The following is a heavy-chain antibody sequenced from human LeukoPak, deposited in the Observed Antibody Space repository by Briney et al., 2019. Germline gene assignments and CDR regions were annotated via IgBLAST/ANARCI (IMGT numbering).Heavy chain of an antibody. CDR1: GFTVSSNY. D-gene: IGHD3-22*01. V-gene: IGHV3-53*01. J-gene: IGHJ3*02. Sequence: PGGSLRLSCAASGFTVSSNYMSWVRQAPGKGLEWVSVIYSGGSTYYADSVKGRFTISRDNSKNTLYLQMNSLRAEDTAVYYCAKEGDSSGYYSDAFDIWGQGTMVTVSS. CDR3: AKEGDSSGYYSDAFDI. CDR2: IYSGGST.